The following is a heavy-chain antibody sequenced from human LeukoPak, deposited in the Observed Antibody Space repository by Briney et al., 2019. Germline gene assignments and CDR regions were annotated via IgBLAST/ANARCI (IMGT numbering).Heavy chain of an antibody. CDR1: GYTLTELS. J-gene: IGHJ5*02. Sequence: ASMKVSCKVSGYTLTELSMHWVRQAPGKGLEWMGGFDPEDGETIYAQKFQGRVTMTEDTSTDTAYMELSSLRSEDTAVYYCATLSAEYQLLYGRFDPWGQGTLVTVSS. CDR2: FDPEDGET. CDR3: ATLSAEYQLLYGRFDP. V-gene: IGHV1-24*01. D-gene: IGHD2-2*02.